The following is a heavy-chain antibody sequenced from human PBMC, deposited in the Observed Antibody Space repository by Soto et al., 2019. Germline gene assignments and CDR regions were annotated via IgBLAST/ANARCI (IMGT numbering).Heavy chain of an antibody. CDR3: ARRYRIAVAGKGFDY. D-gene: IGHD6-19*01. CDR1: GGSISSGYYY. CDR2: IYYSGNT. J-gene: IGHJ4*02. Sequence: PSETLSLTCSVSGGSISSGYYYWSWIRQPPGKGLEWIGNIYYSGNTYYNPSLKSRLIISIDTSKNQFSLKLSSVTAADTAVYYCARRYRIAVAGKGFDYWGQGTLVTVS. V-gene: IGHV4-30-4*01.